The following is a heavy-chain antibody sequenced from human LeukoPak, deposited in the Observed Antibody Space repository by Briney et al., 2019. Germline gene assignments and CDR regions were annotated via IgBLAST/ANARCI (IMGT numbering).Heavy chain of an antibody. CDR3: AKDIFWSGPMDV. D-gene: IGHD3-3*01. CDR1: GFSFTNYA. Sequence: GGSLRLSCAASGFSFTNYAMSWVRQAPARGPEWLSSMKGGGETFYADSVKGRFTLSRGNSKNTLYLQMNSLRAEDTAVYYCAKDIFWSGPMDVWGKGTTVTVSS. J-gene: IGHJ6*03. V-gene: IGHV3-23*01. CDR2: MKGGGET.